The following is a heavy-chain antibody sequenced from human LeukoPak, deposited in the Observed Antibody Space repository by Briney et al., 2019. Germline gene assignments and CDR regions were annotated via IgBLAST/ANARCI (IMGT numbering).Heavy chain of an antibody. V-gene: IGHV4-59*08. CDR1: GGSISSHY. CDR2: IHYSGSN. J-gene: IGHJ4*02. CDR3: ARHIAYCGGDCGSFDY. Sequence: PSETLSLTCTFSGGSISSHYWSWIRQPPGKGLEWIGYIHYSGSNNYNPSPKSRVTISVDTSKNQFTLKLSSVTAADTAVYYCARHIAYCGGDCGSFDYWDQGALVTVSS. D-gene: IGHD2-21*02.